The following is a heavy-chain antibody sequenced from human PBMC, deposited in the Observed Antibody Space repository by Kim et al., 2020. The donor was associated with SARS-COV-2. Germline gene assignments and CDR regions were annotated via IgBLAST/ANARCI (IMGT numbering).Heavy chain of an antibody. CDR3: ARDYYDSSGYYEPWGWFDP. CDR1: GGTFSSYA. Sequence: SVKVSCKASGGTFSSYAISWVRQAPGQGLEWMGGIIPIFGTANYAQKFQGRVTITADESTSTAYMELSSLRSEDTAVYYCARDYYDSSGYYEPWGWFDPWGQGTLVTVSS. CDR2: IIPIFGTA. V-gene: IGHV1-69*13. J-gene: IGHJ5*02. D-gene: IGHD3-22*01.